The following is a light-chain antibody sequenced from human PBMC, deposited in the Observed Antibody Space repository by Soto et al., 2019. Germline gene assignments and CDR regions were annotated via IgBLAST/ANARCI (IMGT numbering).Light chain of an antibody. CDR2: RAS. V-gene: IGKV1-5*03. CDR3: NQLNSYPLA. Sequence: DIQMPQSPSTLSASVGDRVTITCRARQSIGDWVAWYQQKPGKAPKLLIYRASTLESGVQSRFSGSGSGTDFTLTIRSLQPEDFATYYCNQLNSYPLAFGQGIRLEI. J-gene: IGKJ5*01. CDR1: QSIGDW.